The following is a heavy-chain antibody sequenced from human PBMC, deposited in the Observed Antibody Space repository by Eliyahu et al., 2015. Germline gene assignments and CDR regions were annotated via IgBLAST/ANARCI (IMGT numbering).Heavy chain of an antibody. CDR3: ARGGGPLGLDY. J-gene: IGHJ4*02. D-gene: IGHD7-27*01. CDR1: GYSLAGYY. Sequence: QVQLVQSGAEVKRPGASVKVSCEASGYSLAGYYIHWVRQAPGQGLEWMGWLNPKTGDTKYAQKFQGRVTMTRDTSISTAYMDLSSLTSDDTAMYYCARGGGPLGLDYWGQGTLVTVSS. V-gene: IGHV1-2*02. CDR2: LNPKTGDT.